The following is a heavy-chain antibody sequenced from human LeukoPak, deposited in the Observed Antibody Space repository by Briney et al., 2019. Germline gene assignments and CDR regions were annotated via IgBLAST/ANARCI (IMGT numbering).Heavy chain of an antibody. Sequence: SETLSLTCTVSGGSISSYYWSWIRQPAGKGLEWIGLIYTSGSTNYNPSLKSRVTMSVDTSKNQFSLKLSSVTAADTAVYYCARMALDSFWSDYFDTWGQGTLVSVSS. CDR1: GGSISSYY. V-gene: IGHV4-4*07. CDR2: IYTSGST. CDR3: ARMALDSFWSDYFDT. J-gene: IGHJ4*02. D-gene: IGHD5-24*01.